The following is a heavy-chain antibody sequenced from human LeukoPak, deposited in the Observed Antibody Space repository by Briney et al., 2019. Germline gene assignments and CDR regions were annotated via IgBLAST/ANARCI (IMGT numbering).Heavy chain of an antibody. Sequence: GGSLRLSCAASGFTVSSNYMSWVRQAPGEGLEWVSVIYSGGTTYYANSVKGRFTISRDNSQNTVYLQMNSLRVEDTAVYYCARDKGTSYLSSFDYWGQGTLVTVSS. V-gene: IGHV3-53*01. CDR2: IYSGGTT. D-gene: IGHD6-6*01. CDR3: ARDKGTSYLSSFDY. J-gene: IGHJ4*02. CDR1: GFTVSSNY.